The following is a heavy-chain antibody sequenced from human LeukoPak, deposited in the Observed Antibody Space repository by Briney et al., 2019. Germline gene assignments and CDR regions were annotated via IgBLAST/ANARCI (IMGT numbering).Heavy chain of an antibody. CDR3: ARDTDCSSTSCYIFDY. V-gene: IGHV1-46*01. CDR2: INPSGGST. CDR1: GYTLTELS. J-gene: IGHJ4*02. D-gene: IGHD2-2*02. Sequence: ASVKVSCKVSGYTLTELSMHWVRQAPGQGLEWMGIINPSGGSTSYAQKFQGRVTMTRDTSTSTVYMELSSLRSEDTAVYYCARDTDCSSTSCYIFDYWGQGTLVTVSS.